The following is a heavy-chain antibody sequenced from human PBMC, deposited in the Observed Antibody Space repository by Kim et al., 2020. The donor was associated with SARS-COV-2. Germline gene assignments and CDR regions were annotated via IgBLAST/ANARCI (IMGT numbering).Heavy chain of an antibody. Sequence: ASVTVSCRASGYTFISYDINWVRQATGQGLEWMGWMNPNSGNRGYAQKFQGRVTMTRSTSISTAYMELSSLRPEDTAVYYCVRVVGSIDFWGQGTLVTVSS. CDR2: MNPNSGNR. J-gene: IGHJ4*02. CDR1: GYTFISYD. D-gene: IGHD2-2*01. V-gene: IGHV1-8*02. CDR3: VRVVGSIDF.